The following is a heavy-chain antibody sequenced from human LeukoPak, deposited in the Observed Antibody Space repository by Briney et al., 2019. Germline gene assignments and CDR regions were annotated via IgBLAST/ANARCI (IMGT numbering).Heavy chain of an antibody. Sequence: WGSLRLSCAASGFNFNNYNMNWLRQAPGKGLEWFSYITLSSSSIYYADSVKGRFTISRDNAKNSLYLQMNSLRAEDTAVYYCAREPTYSSSWYTSCDYWGQGTLVTVSS. CDR3: AREPTYSSSWYTSCDY. J-gene: IGHJ4*02. V-gene: IGHV3-48*01. D-gene: IGHD6-13*01. CDR2: ITLSSSSI. CDR1: GFNFNNYN.